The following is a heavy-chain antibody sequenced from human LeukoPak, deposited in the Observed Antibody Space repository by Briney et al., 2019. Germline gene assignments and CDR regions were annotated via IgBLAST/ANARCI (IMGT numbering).Heavy chain of an antibody. CDR2: IYYSGSA. CDR3: ARVHQDYYDTSGPFDP. D-gene: IGHD3-22*01. V-gene: IGHV4-30-4*01. Sequence: SETLSLTCTVSGGSIRSGDYYWSWIRQPPWKGLEWIGYIYYSGSAYYNPSLKSRITMSVDTSENHFSLEVTSVTAADTAVYFCARVHQDYYDTSGPFDPWGQGTLVTVSS. J-gene: IGHJ5*02. CDR1: GGSIRSGDYY.